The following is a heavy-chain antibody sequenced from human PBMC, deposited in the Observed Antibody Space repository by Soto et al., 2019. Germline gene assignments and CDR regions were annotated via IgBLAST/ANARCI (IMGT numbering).Heavy chain of an antibody. D-gene: IGHD5-12*01. Sequence: QVQLVQSGAEVKKPGASVKVSCKASGYTFTSYAMHWVRQAPGQGLEWMGWINAGNGNTKYSQKFQGRVTITRDTSASTAYMELSSLRSEDTAVYYCARTPYPSGYDHYYYGMDVWGQGTTVTVSS. J-gene: IGHJ6*02. CDR1: GYTFTSYA. CDR3: ARTPYPSGYDHYYYGMDV. V-gene: IGHV1-3*01. CDR2: INAGNGNT.